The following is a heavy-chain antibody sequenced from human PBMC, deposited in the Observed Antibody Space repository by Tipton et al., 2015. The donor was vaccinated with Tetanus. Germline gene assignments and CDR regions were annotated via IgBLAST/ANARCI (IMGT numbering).Heavy chain of an antibody. CDR1: GGSFSGYY. V-gene: IGHV4-34*01. D-gene: IGHD2-21*02. J-gene: IGHJ4*02. Sequence: TLSLTCAVCGGSFSGYYWSWIRQPPGKGLEWIGEINHSGSTNYNPSLKSRVIISVDTSKNQFSLKLSSVTAADTAVYYCASPYCGGDCPSSSWGQGTLVTVSS. CDR3: ASPYCGGDCPSSS. CDR2: INHSGST.